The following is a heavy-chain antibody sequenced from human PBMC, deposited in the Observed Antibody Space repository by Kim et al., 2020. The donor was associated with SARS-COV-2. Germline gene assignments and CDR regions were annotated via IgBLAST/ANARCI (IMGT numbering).Heavy chain of an antibody. CDR2: ISYDGSNK. CDR3: ARDYGYYDILTGYYSHPVY. Sequence: GGSLRLSCAASGFTFSSYAMHWVRQAPGKWLERVAVISYDGSNKYYADSVKGRFTISRDNSKNTLYLQMNSLRAEDPAVYYCARDYGYYDILTGYYSHPVYCGQGTLVTDSS. CDR1: GFTFSSYA. V-gene: IGHV3-30*04. D-gene: IGHD3-9*01. J-gene: IGHJ4*02.